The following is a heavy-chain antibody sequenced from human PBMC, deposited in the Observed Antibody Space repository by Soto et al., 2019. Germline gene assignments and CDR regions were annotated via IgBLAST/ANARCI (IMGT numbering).Heavy chain of an antibody. CDR3: AMFERTVIKDPLDS. CDR2: ISAYNGNT. CDR1: GYTYTSYG. J-gene: IGHJ4*02. V-gene: IGHV1-18*01. D-gene: IGHD2-21*01. Sequence: GSVRDSFKASGYTYTSYGISWVRQAPGQGLEWMGWISAYNGNTNYAQKLQGRVTMTTDTSTSTAYMELRSLRSDDTAVYYCAMFERTVIKDPLDSWCQGTXVTVSS.